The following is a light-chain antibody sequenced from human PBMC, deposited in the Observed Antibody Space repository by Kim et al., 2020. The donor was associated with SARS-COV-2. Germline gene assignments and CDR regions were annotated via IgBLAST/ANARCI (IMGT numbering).Light chain of an antibody. CDR1: SLRSYY. V-gene: IGLV3-19*01. J-gene: IGLJ2*01. CDR3: KSRDGRRNVV. CDR2: GKD. Sequence: SSELTQDPAVSVALGQTVRITCQGDSLRSYYATWYQQKSGQAPVLVFYGKDKRPSGIPDRFSGSSSGNTASLTITGAQAADEADYYCKSRDGRRNVVFGGGTQLTVL.